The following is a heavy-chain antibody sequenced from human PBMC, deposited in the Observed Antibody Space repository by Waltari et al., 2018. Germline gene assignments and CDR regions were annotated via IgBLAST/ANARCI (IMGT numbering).Heavy chain of an antibody. CDR3: ARRNYYDSSGYYNRYYYYGMDV. CDR2: IYHSGST. Sequence: QVQLQESGPGLVKPSETLSLTCAVSGYSISSGYYWGWIRQPPGKGLEWIGSIYHSGSTYYNPSLKSRVTISVDTSKNQFSLKLSSVTAADTAVYYCARRNYYDSSGYYNRYYYYGMDVWGQGTTVTVSS. J-gene: IGHJ6*02. CDR1: GYSISSGYY. V-gene: IGHV4-38-2*01. D-gene: IGHD3-22*01.